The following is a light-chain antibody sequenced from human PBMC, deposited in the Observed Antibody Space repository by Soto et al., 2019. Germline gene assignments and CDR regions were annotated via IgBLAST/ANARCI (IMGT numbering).Light chain of an antibody. CDR2: DAS. CDR1: QSVSNY. V-gene: IGKV3-11*01. Sequence: EIVLTQSPATLSLSPGERATLSCRASQSVSNYLAWYQQKPGQAPSLLIYDASNRATGIPPKFSGSGSGTDFTLTISSLEHEDFAVYYCQQRSNWPLLTFGGGTKVEIK. CDR3: QQRSNWPLLT. J-gene: IGKJ4*01.